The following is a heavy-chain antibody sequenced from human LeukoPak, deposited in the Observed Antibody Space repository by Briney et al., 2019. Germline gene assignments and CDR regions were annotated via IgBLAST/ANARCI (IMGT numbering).Heavy chain of an antibody. D-gene: IGHD2-21*02. CDR3: ASAYCGGDCYPDY. Sequence: SQTLSLTCTVSGGSISSGGYYWSWIRQHPGKGLEWIGYIYYSGNTYYNPSLKSRVTISVDTSKNQFSLKLSSVTAADTAVYYCASAYCGGDCYPDYWGQGTLVTVSS. CDR2: IYYSGNT. CDR1: GGSISSGGYY. J-gene: IGHJ4*02. V-gene: IGHV4-31*03.